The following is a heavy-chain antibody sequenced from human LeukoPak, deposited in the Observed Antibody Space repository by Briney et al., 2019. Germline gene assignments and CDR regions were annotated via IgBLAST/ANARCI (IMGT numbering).Heavy chain of an antibody. D-gene: IGHD5-18*01. J-gene: IGHJ5*02. CDR2: IIPVFGSP. V-gene: IGHV1-69*13. CDR1: GGTFSSYG. CDR3: AKGHPATARAFNWFDP. Sequence: ASVKVSCKASGGTFSSYGIIRVRRAPGQGLEWMGGIIPVFGSPSYTQKFQGRVTITADESTTTAYMDLSSLRSEDTAVYYCAKGHPATARAFNWFDPWGQGTPVTVSS.